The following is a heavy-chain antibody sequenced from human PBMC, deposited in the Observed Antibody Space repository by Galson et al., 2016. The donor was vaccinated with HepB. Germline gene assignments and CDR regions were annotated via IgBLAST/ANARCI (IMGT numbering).Heavy chain of an antibody. CDR1: GFTVSSYG. CDR3: ARGESKYYDFWSGNYYYFMDV. V-gene: IGHV3-33*01. J-gene: IGHJ6*03. CDR2: IWYDGNKK. Sequence: SLRLSCAASGFTVSSYGMHWVRQAPGKGLEWVAVIWYDGNKKYYADSVKGRFTISRDNSKNTLYLQMNSLRVDDKAVYYCARGESKYYDFWSGNYYYFMDVWGKGTTVTVSS. D-gene: IGHD3-3*01.